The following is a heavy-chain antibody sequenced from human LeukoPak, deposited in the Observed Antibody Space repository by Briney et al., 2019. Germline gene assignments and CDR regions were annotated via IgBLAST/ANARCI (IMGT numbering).Heavy chain of an antibody. CDR1: GFTFSSYW. CDR2: IKQDGSEK. CDR3: APPPTVTSIFDY. D-gene: IGHD4-11*01. V-gene: IGHV3-7*03. Sequence: GGSLRLSCAASGFTFSSYWMSWVRQAPGKGLEWVANIKQDGSEKYYVDSVKGRFTISRDNSKNTLYLQMNSLRAEDTAVYYCAPPPTVTSIFDYWGQGTLVTVSS. J-gene: IGHJ4*02.